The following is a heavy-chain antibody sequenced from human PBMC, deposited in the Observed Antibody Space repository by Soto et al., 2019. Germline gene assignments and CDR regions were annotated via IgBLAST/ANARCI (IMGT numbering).Heavy chain of an antibody. Sequence: SETLSLTCTVSGGSISSSSYYWSWIRQPPGKGLEWIGYIYYSGSTNYNPSLKSRVTISVDTSKNQFSLKLSSVTAADTAVYYCARDLTGWLFDYWGQGTLVTVSS. CDR3: ARDLTGWLFDY. J-gene: IGHJ4*02. V-gene: IGHV4-61*01. D-gene: IGHD2-8*02. CDR2: IYYSGST. CDR1: GGSISSSSYY.